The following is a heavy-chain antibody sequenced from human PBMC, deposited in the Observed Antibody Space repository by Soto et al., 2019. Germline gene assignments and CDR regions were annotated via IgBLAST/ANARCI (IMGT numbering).Heavy chain of an antibody. J-gene: IGHJ4*02. CDR2: IYHSGIT. Sequence: QLQLQESGPGLVKPSETPSLTCTVSGGSISSSSYYWRWICQRPGTELEWIGAIYHSGITHYHPSLKSRVTISAGTTKSQFSLRLTSLTAADTAVYFCARQPGRVGYYVDYWGQGTLVTVSS. CDR1: GGSISSSSYY. V-gene: IGHV4-39*01. D-gene: IGHD3-10*01. CDR3: ARQPGRVGYYVDY.